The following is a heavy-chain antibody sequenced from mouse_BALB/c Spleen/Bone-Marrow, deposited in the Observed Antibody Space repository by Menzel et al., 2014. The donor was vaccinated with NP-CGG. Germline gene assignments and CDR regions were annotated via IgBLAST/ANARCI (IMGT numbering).Heavy chain of an antibody. CDR2: IDPANGNT. J-gene: IGHJ4*01. CDR1: GFNIKDTY. CDR3: AGGEYYAMDD. V-gene: IGHV14-3*02. Sequence: VQLQQSGAELVKPGASVKLSCTASGFNIKDTYMHWVKQRPEQGLEWIGRIDPANGNTKYDQKFQGKATITADTSYNTAYMQRSNLTSEDTAFYYCAGGEYYAMDDWGQGTSVTVSS.